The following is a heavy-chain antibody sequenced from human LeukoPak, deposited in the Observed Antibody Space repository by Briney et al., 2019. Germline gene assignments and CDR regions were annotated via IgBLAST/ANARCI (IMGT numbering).Heavy chain of an antibody. D-gene: IGHD6-19*01. CDR2: ISYDGSNK. CDR1: GFTFSSYG. J-gene: IGHJ4*02. V-gene: IGHV3-30*18. Sequence: GGSLRLSCAASGFTFSSYGMHWVRQAPGKGLVWVAVISYDGSNKYYADSVKGRFTISRDNSKNTLYLQMNSLRAEDTAVYYCAKGIAVALDYWGQGTLVTVSS. CDR3: AKGIAVALDY.